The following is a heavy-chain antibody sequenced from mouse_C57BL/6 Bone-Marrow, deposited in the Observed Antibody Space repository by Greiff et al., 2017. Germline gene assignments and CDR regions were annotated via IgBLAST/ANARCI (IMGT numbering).Heavy chain of an antibody. J-gene: IGHJ2*01. Sequence: VQLQQSGAELVRPGASVKLSCTASGFNIKDDYMHWVKQRPEQGLEWIGWIDPENGDTEYDSKFQGKATLTADTSSNTAYLQLSSLTSEDTAVYYCNPLSTTVVATFDYWGQGTTLTVTS. V-gene: IGHV14-4*01. CDR2: IDPENGDT. CDR1: GFNIKDDY. D-gene: IGHD1-1*01. CDR3: NPLSTTVVATFDY.